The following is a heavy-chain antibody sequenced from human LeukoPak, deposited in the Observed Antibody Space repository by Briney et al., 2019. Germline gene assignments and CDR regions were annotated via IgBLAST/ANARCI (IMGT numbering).Heavy chain of an antibody. D-gene: IGHD5-18*01. CDR3: ATVDTAMVRGGDAFDI. V-gene: IGHV1-18*04. CDR1: GYTFTSYG. CDR2: ISAYNGIT. J-gene: IGHJ3*02. Sequence: ASVKVSCKASGYTFTSYGISWVRQAPGQGLEWMGWISAYNGITNYAQKLQGRVTMTTDTSTSTAYMELRSLRSDDTAVYYCATVDTAMVRGGDAFDIWGQGTMVTVSS.